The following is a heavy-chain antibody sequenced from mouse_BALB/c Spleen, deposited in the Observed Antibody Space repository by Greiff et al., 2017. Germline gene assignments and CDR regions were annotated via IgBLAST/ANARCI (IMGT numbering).Heavy chain of an antibody. J-gene: IGHJ2*01. Sequence: VQLQQSGAELVRPGSSVKISCKASGYAFSSYYMYWVKQRPGQGLEWIGGINPSNGGTNFNEKFKSKATLTVDKSSSTAYMQLSSLTSEDSAVYYCTRDWDDYWGQGTTLTVSS. V-gene: IGHV1S81*02. CDR1: GYAFSSYY. CDR3: TRDWDDY. D-gene: IGHD4-1*01. CDR2: INPSNGGT.